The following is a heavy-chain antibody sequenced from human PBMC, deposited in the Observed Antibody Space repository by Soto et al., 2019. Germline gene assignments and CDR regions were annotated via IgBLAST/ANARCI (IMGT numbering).Heavy chain of an antibody. J-gene: IGHJ6*02. Sequence: GGSLRLSCAASGFTFSSYSMNWVRQAPGKGLEWVSSISSSSYIYYADSVKGRFTISRDNAKNSLYLQMNSLRAEDTAVYYCARDDGCSGGSCPALPYYGMDVWGQGTTVTVSS. V-gene: IGHV3-21*01. CDR2: ISSSSYI. CDR3: ARDDGCSGGSCPALPYYGMDV. D-gene: IGHD2-15*01. CDR1: GFTFSSYS.